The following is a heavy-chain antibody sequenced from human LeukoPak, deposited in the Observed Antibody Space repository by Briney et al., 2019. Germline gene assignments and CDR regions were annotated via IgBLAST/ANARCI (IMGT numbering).Heavy chain of an antibody. D-gene: IGHD6-13*01. CDR3: ARNAAAGTVYYYYYMDV. V-gene: IGHV4-4*07. J-gene: IGHJ6*03. CDR2: IYTSGST. Sequence: PSETLSLTCTVSGGSISSYYWSWIRQPAGKGLEWIGRIYTSGSTNYNPSLKSRVTMSVDTSKNQFSLKLSSVTAADTAVYYCARNAAAGTVYYYYYMDVWGKGTTVTISS. CDR1: GGSISSYY.